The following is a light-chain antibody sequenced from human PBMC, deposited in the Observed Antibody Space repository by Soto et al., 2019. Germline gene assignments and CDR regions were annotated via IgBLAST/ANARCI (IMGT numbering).Light chain of an antibody. CDR1: NRNVGGYNY. CDR3: ISYTSTSTLNRV. J-gene: IGLJ3*02. V-gene: IGLV2-14*01. Sequence: QSALTQPASVSGSPGQSITISCTGTNRNVGGYNYVSWYQHHPGKAPKLMIYEVSHRPSGVSNRFSGSKAGNTASLTISGLQAEDEADYYCISYTSTSTLNRVFGGGTKLTVL. CDR2: EVS.